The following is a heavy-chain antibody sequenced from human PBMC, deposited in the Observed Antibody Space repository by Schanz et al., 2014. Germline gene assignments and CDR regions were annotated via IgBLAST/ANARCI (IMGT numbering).Heavy chain of an antibody. CDR3: ARPALWFGDNCFDP. J-gene: IGHJ5*02. V-gene: IGHV3-23*04. D-gene: IGHD3-10*01. CDR1: GFTFSSYA. Sequence: EVQLVESGGDLVQPGGSLRLSCSASGFTFSSYAMSWVRQARGKGLEWVSAMNESHSTIYYADSVRGRFTISRDNAENTLFLQMNSLRAEDTAVYYCARPALWFGDNCFDPWGQGTLVTVSS. CDR2: MNESHSTI.